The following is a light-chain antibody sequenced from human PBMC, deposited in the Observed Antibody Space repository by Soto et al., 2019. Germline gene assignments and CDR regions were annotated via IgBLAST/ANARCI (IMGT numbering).Light chain of an antibody. CDR3: QQLDSYPQLT. Sequence: DIQLTQSPSFLSASVGDRVTITCRASQGIGSYLAWYQQKPGKAPKLLIYAASTLQSGVPSRFSGGGSGTEFTLTISSLQPEDFATYYCQQLDSYPQLTFGGGTKVEIK. CDR2: AAS. V-gene: IGKV1-9*01. CDR1: QGIGSY. J-gene: IGKJ4*01.